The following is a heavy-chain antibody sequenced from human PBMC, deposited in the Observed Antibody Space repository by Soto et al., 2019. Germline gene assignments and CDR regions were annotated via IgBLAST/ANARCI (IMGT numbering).Heavy chain of an antibody. D-gene: IGHD3-16*01. CDR1: GFTFSSYW. CDR2: IKQDGSEK. Sequence: GGSLRLSCAASGFTFSSYWMSWVRQAPGKGLEWVANIKQDGSEKYYVDSVKGRFTISRDNAKNSLYLQMNSLRAEDTAVYYCARDTLAYKAYYGMDVWGQGTTVTVS. CDR3: ARDTLAYKAYYGMDV. J-gene: IGHJ6*02. V-gene: IGHV3-7*05.